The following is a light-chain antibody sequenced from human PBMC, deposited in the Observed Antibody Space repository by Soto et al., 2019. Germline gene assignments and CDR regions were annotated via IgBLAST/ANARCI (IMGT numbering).Light chain of an antibody. CDR1: QNIRNY. J-gene: IGKJ1*01. V-gene: IGKV1-39*01. CDR3: QQRLSTPPTWT. Sequence: DIQMTQSPSSLSASVGDRVTITCRASQNIRNYLNWYQQKSGKAPKLLIYAASSLQSGVPSRFSGRGSGTEYTLTISSLQPEDFATYYCQQRLSTPPTWTCGQGTKVEIK. CDR2: AAS.